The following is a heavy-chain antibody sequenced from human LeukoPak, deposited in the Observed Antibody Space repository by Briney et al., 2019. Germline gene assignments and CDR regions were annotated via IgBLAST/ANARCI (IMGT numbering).Heavy chain of an antibody. V-gene: IGHV1-18*01. Sequence: ASVKVSCKASGYTFTSYGISWVRQAPGQGLEWMGWISAYNGNTNYAQKFQGRVTMTRDTSISTAYMELSRLRSDDTAVYYCARGEMATIAPFDYWGQGTLVTVSS. J-gene: IGHJ4*02. CDR1: GYTFTSYG. CDR2: ISAYNGNT. CDR3: ARGEMATIAPFDY. D-gene: IGHD5-24*01.